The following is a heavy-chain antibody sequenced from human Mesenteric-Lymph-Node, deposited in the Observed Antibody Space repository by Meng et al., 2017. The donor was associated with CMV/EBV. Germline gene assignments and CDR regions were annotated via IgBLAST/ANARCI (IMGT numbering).Heavy chain of an antibody. Sequence: SVKVSCKASGFTFTNSAVQWVRQARGQRLEWIGWIVVGSGNTNYAQKFHDRVTISRDMSTSTAYMELSSLESEDTAVYYCAAKPYDFWSGYYGFFFDYWGQGTLVTVSS. V-gene: IGHV1-58*01. CDR3: AAKPYDFWSGYYGFFFDY. D-gene: IGHD3-3*01. CDR2: IVVGSGNT. J-gene: IGHJ4*02. CDR1: GFTFTNSA.